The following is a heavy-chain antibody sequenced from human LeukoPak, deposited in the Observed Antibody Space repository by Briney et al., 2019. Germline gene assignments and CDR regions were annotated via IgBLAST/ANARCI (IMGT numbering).Heavy chain of an antibody. CDR2: IYTSGST. V-gene: IGHV4-59*10. J-gene: IGHJ4*02. D-gene: IGHD6-19*01. CDR3: ATALYSSGWYYFDY. Sequence: SETLSLTCAVYGGSFSGYYWSWIRQPAGKGLEWIGRIYTSGSTNYNPSLKSRVTMSVDTSKNQFSLKLSSVTAADTAVYYCATALYSSGWYYFDYWGQGTLVTVSS. CDR1: GGSFSGYY.